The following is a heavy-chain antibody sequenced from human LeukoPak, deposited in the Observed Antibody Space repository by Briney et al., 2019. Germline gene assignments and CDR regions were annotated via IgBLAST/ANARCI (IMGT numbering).Heavy chain of an antibody. J-gene: IGHJ4*02. CDR3: ARTPQLRFLEWLLYLDY. CDR2: ISSSSSTI. CDR1: GFTFSSYS. V-gene: IGHV3-48*01. D-gene: IGHD3-3*01. Sequence: GGSLRLSCAASGFTFSSYSMNWVRQAPGKGLEWVSYISSSSSTIYYADSVEGRFTISRDNAKNSLYLQMNSLRAEDTAVYYCARTPQLRFLEWLLYLDYWGQGTLVTVSS.